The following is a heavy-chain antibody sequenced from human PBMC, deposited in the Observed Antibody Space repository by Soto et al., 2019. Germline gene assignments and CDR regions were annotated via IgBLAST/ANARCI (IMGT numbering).Heavy chain of an antibody. J-gene: IGHJ4*02. CDR2: IYYSGST. CDR3: ARVSAPRGSYRDY. V-gene: IGHV4-61*01. CDR1: GGSVSSGSYY. D-gene: IGHD1-26*01. Sequence: SETLSLTCTVSGGSVSSGSYYWSWIRQPPGKGLEWIGYIYYSGSTNYNPSLKSRVTISVDTSKNQFSLKLSSVTAADAAVYYCARVSAPRGSYRDYWGQGTLVTVSS.